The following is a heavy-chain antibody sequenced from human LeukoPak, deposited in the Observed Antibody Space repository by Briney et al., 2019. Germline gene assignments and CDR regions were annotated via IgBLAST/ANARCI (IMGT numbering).Heavy chain of an antibody. Sequence: GGSLRLSCAASGFTFSSYAMSWVRQAPGKGLEWVSAISGSGGSTYYADSVKGRFTISRDNSKNTLYLQMNSLRAEDTAAYYCAKDRQYSYGSYFDYWGQGTLVTVSS. V-gene: IGHV3-23*01. D-gene: IGHD5-18*01. CDR2: ISGSGGST. CDR1: GFTFSSYA. CDR3: AKDRQYSYGSYFDY. J-gene: IGHJ4*02.